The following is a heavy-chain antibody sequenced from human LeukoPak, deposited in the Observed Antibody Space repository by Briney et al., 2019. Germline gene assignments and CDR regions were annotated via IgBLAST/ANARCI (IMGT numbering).Heavy chain of an antibody. CDR2: IYHSGST. CDR3: DLNPPRTTMGPDY. Sequence: PSETLSLTCAVSGYSISSGYYWGWIRQPPGKGLEWIGSIYHSGSTQYNPSLKSRVTISIDTSKNQISVKLSSVTAADTAVYARDLNPPRTTMGPDYWGQGTLVTVSS. J-gene: IGHJ4*02. CDR1: GYSISSGYY. V-gene: IGHV4-38-2*01. D-gene: IGHD1-1*01.